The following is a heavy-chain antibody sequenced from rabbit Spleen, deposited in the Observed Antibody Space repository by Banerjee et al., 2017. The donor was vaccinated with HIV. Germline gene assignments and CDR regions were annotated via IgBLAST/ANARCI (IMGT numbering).Heavy chain of an antibody. J-gene: IGHJ6*01. Sequence: QEQLVASGGGLVQPGGSLKLSCKASGFDFSRYYVSWVRQAPGKGLEWIACLYAGSSGSTYYASWARGRFTISKTSSTTVTLQMTSLTAADTATYFCARDLTGVIGWNFGWWGPGTLVTVS. CDR1: GFDFSRYYV. CDR2: LYAGSSGST. CDR3: ARDLTGVIGWNFGW. V-gene: IGHV1S45*01. D-gene: IGHD4-1*01.